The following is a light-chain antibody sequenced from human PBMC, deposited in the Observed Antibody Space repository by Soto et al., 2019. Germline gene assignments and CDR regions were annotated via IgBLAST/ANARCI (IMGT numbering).Light chain of an antibody. Sequence: DIQMTQSPSSLSASVGDRVTITCQASQDISNYLNWYQQKPGKAPKLLIYDASNLETRVPSRFSGSGSGTDFTFTISSLQPEDIATYYCQQYDNLLNFGGGTKVDIK. J-gene: IGKJ4*01. CDR2: DAS. CDR3: QQYDNLLN. CDR1: QDISNY. V-gene: IGKV1-33*01.